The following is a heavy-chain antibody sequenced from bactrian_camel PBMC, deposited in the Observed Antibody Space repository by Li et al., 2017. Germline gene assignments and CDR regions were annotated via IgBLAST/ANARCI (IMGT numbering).Heavy chain of an antibody. J-gene: IGHJ4*01. Sequence: HVQLVESGGGSVQAGGSLRLSFAASGGLQVRKPPVAWFPQAPGRERQAVAVFYFGGAGDDRIFHADSVKGRFTASQDNAKITVYLQMNSLKPEDTATYYCKATFWVNGPQRARYDYEGQGTQVTVS. V-gene: IGHV3S53*01. CDR1: GGLQVRKPP. D-gene: IGHD3*01. CDR2: FYFGGAGDDRI.